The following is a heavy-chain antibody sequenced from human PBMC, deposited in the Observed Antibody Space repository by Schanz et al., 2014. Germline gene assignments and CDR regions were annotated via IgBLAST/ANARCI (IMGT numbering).Heavy chain of an antibody. Sequence: EGQLLESGGGLIQPGGSLRLSCAASGFTFSSYAMSWVRQAPGKGLEWVANIKQHGNEKYYVDSVKGRFTISRDNAKISLYLQMNSLRVEDTAVYYCARAHGNNWYGKGLDYWGQGTQXTVSS. D-gene: IGHD1-1*01. CDR2: IKQHGNEK. CDR1: GFTFSSYA. J-gene: IGHJ4*02. CDR3: ARAHGNNWYGKGLDY. V-gene: IGHV3-7*02.